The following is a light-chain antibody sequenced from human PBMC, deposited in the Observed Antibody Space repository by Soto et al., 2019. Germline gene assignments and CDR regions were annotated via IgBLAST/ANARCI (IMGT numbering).Light chain of an antibody. CDR3: QVWDSSSDHPDVV. Sequence: SYELPQPPSVSVAPGQTARITCGGNNIGSKSVHWYQQKPGQAPVLVVYDDSDRPSGLPERFSGSNSGNTATLTISRVEAGDEADYYCQVWDSSSDHPDVVFGGGTKLTVL. V-gene: IGLV3-21*02. J-gene: IGLJ2*01. CDR2: DDS. CDR1: NIGSKS.